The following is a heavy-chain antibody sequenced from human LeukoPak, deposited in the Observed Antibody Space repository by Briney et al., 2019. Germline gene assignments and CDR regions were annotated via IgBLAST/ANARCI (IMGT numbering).Heavy chain of an antibody. D-gene: IGHD5-12*01. Sequence: PSETLSLTCTVSGVSISSSNSYWGWIRQPPGKGLEWIGSIYYSGNTYYNASLKSQVSISIDTSKNQFSLMLSSVTAADTAVYYCTRDSSGYDWFYDYWGQGTLVTVSS. CDR1: GVSISSSNSY. CDR2: IYYSGNT. J-gene: IGHJ4*02. V-gene: IGHV4-39*02. CDR3: TRDSSGYDWFYDY.